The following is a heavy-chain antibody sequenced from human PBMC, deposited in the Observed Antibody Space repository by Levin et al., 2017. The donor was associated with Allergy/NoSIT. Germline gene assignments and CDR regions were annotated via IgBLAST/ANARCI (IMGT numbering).Heavy chain of an antibody. CDR2: INQDGSTK. J-gene: IGHJ4*02. CDR1: GFTFSRSW. Sequence: GESLKISCATSGFTFSRSWMSWVRQAPGKGLEWVANINQDGSTKYYVDSLKGRFTISRDNAKNSLYLQMNSLRVEDTAVYYCTSWGYSSGWGDNWGQGTLVTVSS. V-gene: IGHV3-7*01. D-gene: IGHD6-19*01. CDR3: TSWGYSSGWGDN.